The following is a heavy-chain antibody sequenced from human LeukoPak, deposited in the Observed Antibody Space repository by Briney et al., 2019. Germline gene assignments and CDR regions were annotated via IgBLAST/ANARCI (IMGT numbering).Heavy chain of an antibody. V-gene: IGHV4-38-2*01. CDR1: GYSISSGYY. J-gene: IGHJ4*02. CDR3: SRKRWFGELFLFDY. CDR2: IYHSGST. Sequence: PSETLSLTCAASGYSISSGYYWGWIRQPPGKGLEWYGSIYHSGSTYYNPSLKSRVTISVDTSKNQFSLKLSSVTAADTAVYYCSRKRWFGELFLFDYWGQGTLVTVSS. D-gene: IGHD3-10*01.